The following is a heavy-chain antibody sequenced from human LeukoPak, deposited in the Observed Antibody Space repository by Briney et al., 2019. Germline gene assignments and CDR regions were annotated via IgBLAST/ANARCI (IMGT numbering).Heavy chain of an antibody. CDR3: ARETLYYYGMDV. CDR2: IIPILGIA. CDR1: VGTFSSYA. Sequence: SVTVSCKASVGTFSSYAISWVRQAPGQGLEWMGRIIPILGIANYAQKFQGRVTITADKSTSTAYMELSSLRSEDTAVYYCARETLYYYGMDVWGQGTTVTVSS. V-gene: IGHV1-69*04. J-gene: IGHJ6*02.